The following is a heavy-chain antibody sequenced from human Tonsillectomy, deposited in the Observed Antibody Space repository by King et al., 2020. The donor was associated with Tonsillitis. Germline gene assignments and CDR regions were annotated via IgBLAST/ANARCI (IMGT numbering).Heavy chain of an antibody. V-gene: IGHV4-4*07. CDR1: GASISNYY. D-gene: IGHD3-22*01. J-gene: IGHJ4*02. Sequence: QLQESGPGLVKPSETLSLTCTVSGASISNYYWSWIRQPAGEGLEWIGRIYARGSTNYTPTLKSRVTMSVDTSKNQFSLELTSVTAADTAVYYCARDRYYDPTDYRLDYWGQGTLVTVSS. CDR3: ARDRYYDPTDYRLDY. CDR2: IYARGST.